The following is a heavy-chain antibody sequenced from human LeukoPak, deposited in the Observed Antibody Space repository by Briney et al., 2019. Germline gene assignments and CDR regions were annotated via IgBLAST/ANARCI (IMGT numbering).Heavy chain of an antibody. Sequence: PGGSLRLSCTASGFTFGDYAMSWVRHAPRKGREWVGFIRSKAYGSTTEYAASVKGRFTISRDDSKSIAYLQMDSLKTEDTAVYYCTRVVAAAGPCLCYYYYGMDVWGQGTTVTVSS. CDR1: GFTFGDYA. D-gene: IGHD6-13*01. V-gene: IGHV3-49*04. CDR2: IRSKAYGSTT. J-gene: IGHJ6*02. CDR3: TRVVAAAGPCLCYYYYGMDV.